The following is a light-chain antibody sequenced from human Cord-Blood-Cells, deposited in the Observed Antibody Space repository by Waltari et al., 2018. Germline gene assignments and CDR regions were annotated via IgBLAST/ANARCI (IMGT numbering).Light chain of an antibody. CDR1: QSVSSSY. Sequence: EIVLTQSSGTLSLSPGERATLSCRASQSVSSSYLAWYQQKPGQAPRLLIYGASIRATCIPDRVSGSGSGTDFTLTISRLEPEDFAVYYCQQYGSSPLFTFGPGTKVDIK. V-gene: IGKV3-20*01. CDR3: QQYGSSPLFT. J-gene: IGKJ3*01. CDR2: GAS.